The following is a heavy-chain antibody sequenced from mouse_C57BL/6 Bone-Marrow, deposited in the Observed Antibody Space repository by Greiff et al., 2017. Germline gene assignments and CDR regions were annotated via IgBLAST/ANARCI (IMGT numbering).Heavy chain of an antibody. J-gene: IGHJ2*01. CDR3: ARERTTVVATGDY. CDR2: IDPSDSYT. Sequence: QVQLQQPGAELVKPGASVKLSCKASGYTFTSYWMQWVKQRPGQGLEWIGEIDPSDSYTYYNHNLKGKATLTVDTSTSKAYMQLSSMTSEDSAVYYCARERTTVVATGDYWGQGTTLTVSA. CDR1: GYTFTSYW. D-gene: IGHD1-1*01. V-gene: IGHV1-50*01.